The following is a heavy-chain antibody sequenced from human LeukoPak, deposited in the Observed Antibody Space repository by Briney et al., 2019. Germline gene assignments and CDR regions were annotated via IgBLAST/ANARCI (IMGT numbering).Heavy chain of an antibody. D-gene: IGHD4-17*01. CDR3: ARDRGTRNYGDCNWFDP. CDR1: GGSISSGGYY. CDR2: IYYSGST. J-gene: IGHJ5*02. V-gene: IGHV4-31*03. Sequence: PSETLSLTCTVSGGSISSGGYYWSWIRQHPGKGLEWIGYIYYSGSTYYNPSLKSRVAISVDTSKNQFSLKLSSVTAADTAVYYCARDRGTRNYGDCNWFDPWGQGTLVTVSS.